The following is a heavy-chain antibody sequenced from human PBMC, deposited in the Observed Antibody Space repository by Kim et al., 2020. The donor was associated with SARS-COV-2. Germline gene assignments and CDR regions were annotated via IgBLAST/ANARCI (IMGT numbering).Heavy chain of an antibody. V-gene: IGHV4-31*03. CDR3: ARDRMVRGVSRTYYYYGMDV. CDR2: IYYSGST. Sequence: SETLSLTCTVSGGSISSGGYYWSWIRQHPGKGLEWIGYIYYSGSTYYNPSLKSRVTISVDTSKNQFSLKLSSVTAADTAVYYCARDRMVRGVSRTYYYYGMDVWGQGTTVTVSS. CDR1: GGSISSGGYY. D-gene: IGHD3-10*01. J-gene: IGHJ6*02.